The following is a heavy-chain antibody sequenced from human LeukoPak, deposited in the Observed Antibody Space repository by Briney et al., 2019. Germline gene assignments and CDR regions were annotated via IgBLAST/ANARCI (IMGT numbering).Heavy chain of an antibody. CDR1: GYTFTSYA. Sequence: ASVKVSCKVSGYTFTSYAMHWVRQAPGQRLEWMGWINAGNGNTKYSQKFQGRVTITRDTSASTAYMELSSLRSDDTAVYYCARGRHDYSNPGYYYMDVWGKGTTVTVSS. J-gene: IGHJ6*03. D-gene: IGHD4-11*01. CDR3: ARGRHDYSNPGYYYMDV. V-gene: IGHV1-3*01. CDR2: INAGNGNT.